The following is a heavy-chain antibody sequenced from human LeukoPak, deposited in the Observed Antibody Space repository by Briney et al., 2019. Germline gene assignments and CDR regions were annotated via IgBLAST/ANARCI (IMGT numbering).Heavy chain of an antibody. CDR3: AKGLGGWGYGMDV. D-gene: IGHD6-19*01. J-gene: IGHJ6*02. V-gene: IGHV3-23*01. CDR1: GFTSSTYG. CDR2: ISGSDGST. Sequence: GGSLRLSCAPSGFTSSTYGMSWVRQAPGRGLEWVSSISGSDGSTYYADSVKGRFTISRDNSKNTLYLQMNSLRAEDTAVYYCAKGLGGWGYGMDVWGQGTTVTVSS.